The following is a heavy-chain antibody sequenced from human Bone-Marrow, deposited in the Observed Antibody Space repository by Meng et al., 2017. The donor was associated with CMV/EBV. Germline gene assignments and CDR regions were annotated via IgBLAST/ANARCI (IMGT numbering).Heavy chain of an antibody. V-gene: IGHV4-34*01. CDR1: GGSFIGYY. J-gene: IGHJ5*02. Sequence: SETLSPTCAVYGGSFIGYYWSWIRQPPGKGLEWIGEIKHSGSTNYNPSHKSRVTISVDTSKNQFALELSAVTAADTAVYYCARGVTIFGVVIELEDTFDPWGQGTLVTVSS. CDR2: IKHSGST. D-gene: IGHD3-3*01. CDR3: ARGVTIFGVVIELEDTFDP.